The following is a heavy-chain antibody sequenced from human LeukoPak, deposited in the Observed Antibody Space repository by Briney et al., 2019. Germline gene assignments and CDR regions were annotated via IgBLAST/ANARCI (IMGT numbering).Heavy chain of an antibody. J-gene: IGHJ4*02. CDR1: GFTFSTYG. V-gene: IGHV3-30*03. CDR2: ISYDGSNK. CDR3: ATAAPASGWYFDY. Sequence: GGSLRLSCAASGFTFSTYGIHWVRQAPGKGLEWVAVISYDGSNKYYADSVKGRFTISRDISKNTLYLQMNSLKAEDTAVYYCATAAPASGWYFDYWGQGTLVTVSS. D-gene: IGHD6-19*01.